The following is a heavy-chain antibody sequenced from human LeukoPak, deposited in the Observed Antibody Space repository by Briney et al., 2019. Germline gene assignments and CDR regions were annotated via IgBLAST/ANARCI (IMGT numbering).Heavy chain of an antibody. CDR1: GFTFSNYA. Sequence: GGSLRLSCAASGFTFSNYAMHWVRQAPGRGLGWVAVISYDGSNKYYADSVKGRFTISRDNSKNTLYLQMNSLRAEDTAVYYCARSSYSSGYYDYFDYWGQGTLLTVSS. J-gene: IGHJ4*02. CDR2: ISYDGSNK. V-gene: IGHV3-30*04. CDR3: ARSSYSSGYYDYFDY. D-gene: IGHD6-19*01.